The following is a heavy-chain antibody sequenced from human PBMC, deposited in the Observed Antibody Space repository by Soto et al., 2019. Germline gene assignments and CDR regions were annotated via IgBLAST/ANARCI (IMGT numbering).Heavy chain of an antibody. CDR3: AKSGRGLRYFDWPIPTNYYYYMDV. D-gene: IGHD3-9*01. CDR1: GFTFSSYA. J-gene: IGHJ6*03. V-gene: IGHV3-23*01. CDR2: NSVSGVST. Sequence: PGGSLRLSCAASGFTFSSYAMSWVRQAPGKGLEWVTANSVSGVSTFYADSLKVLFTISRDNSKNTLYLQMNSLRAEDTAVYYCAKSGRGLRYFDWPIPTNYYYYMDVWGKGTTVTVSS.